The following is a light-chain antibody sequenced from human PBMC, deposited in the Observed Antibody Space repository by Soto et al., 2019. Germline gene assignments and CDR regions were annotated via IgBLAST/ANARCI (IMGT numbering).Light chain of an antibody. J-gene: IGKJ4*01. CDR3: QKYNTAPSLT. Sequence: DIQMTQSPSSPSASVGDRVTFTCRASQGISNYLAWYQQKPGKVPKLLIYAASTLQSGVPSRFSGSGSGTYFTLTISSLQPEDVATYYCQKYNTAPSLTFGGGTKVEIK. CDR2: AAS. CDR1: QGISNY. V-gene: IGKV1-27*01.